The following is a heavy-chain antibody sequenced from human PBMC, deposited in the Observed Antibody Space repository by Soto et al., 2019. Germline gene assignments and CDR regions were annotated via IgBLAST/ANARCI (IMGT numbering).Heavy chain of an antibody. CDR2: INHSGST. Sequence: PSETLSLTCAVCGGSFSGYYWSWIRQPPGKGLEWIGEINHSGSTNYNPSLKSRVTISVDTSKNQFSLKLSSVTAADTAVYYCARRRVLRYNWFDPWGQGTLVTVSS. CDR3: ARRRVLRYNWFDP. D-gene: IGHD3-9*01. J-gene: IGHJ5*02. CDR1: GGSFSGYY. V-gene: IGHV4-34*01.